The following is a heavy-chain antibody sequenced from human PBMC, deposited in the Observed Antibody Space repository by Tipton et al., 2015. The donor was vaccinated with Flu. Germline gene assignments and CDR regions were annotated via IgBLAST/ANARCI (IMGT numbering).Heavy chain of an antibody. CDR2: IYYSGST. CDR1: GGSISSYY. J-gene: IGHJ6*03. D-gene: IGHD6-6*01. CDR3: AREYSSSWSDRWTYHCMDV. Sequence: TLSLTCTVSGGSISSYYWSWIRQPPGKGLEWIGYIYYSGSTNYNPSLKSRVTISVDTSKNQFSLKLSSVTAADTAVYYCAREYSSSWSDRWTYHCMDVWGKGTTVTVSS. V-gene: IGHV4-59*01.